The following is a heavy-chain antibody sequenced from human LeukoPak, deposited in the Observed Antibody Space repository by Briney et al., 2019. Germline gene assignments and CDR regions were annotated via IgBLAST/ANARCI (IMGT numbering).Heavy chain of an antibody. CDR2: LSYDGTGR. CDR3: ARGFYTGYSTGWYGGVDY. Sequence: GRSLRLSCAASGFTFSRYAMHWVRQAPGKGLEWVAVLSYDGTGRYYADSVKGRFTISRDNSKNTLFLQMNSLRTEDTSVYSCARGFYTGYSTGWYGGVDYWGQGTLATVSS. CDR1: GFTFSRYA. J-gene: IGHJ4*02. V-gene: IGHV3-30*14. D-gene: IGHD6-19*01.